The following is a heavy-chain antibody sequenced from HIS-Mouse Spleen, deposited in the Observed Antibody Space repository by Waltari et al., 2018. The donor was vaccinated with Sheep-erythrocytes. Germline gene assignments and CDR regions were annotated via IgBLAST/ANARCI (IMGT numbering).Heavy chain of an antibody. Sequence: QVQLVQSGAEVKKPGSSVKVSCKASGGPFSSYAISWVRQAPGQGLEWMGRIIPILGIANYAQKFQGRVTITADKSTSTAYMELSSLRSEDTAVYYCAQTGATTHHFDYWGQGTLVTVSS. J-gene: IGHJ4*02. CDR3: AQTGATTHHFDY. CDR1: GGPFSSYA. D-gene: IGHD1-26*01. V-gene: IGHV1-69*04. CDR2: IIPILGIA.